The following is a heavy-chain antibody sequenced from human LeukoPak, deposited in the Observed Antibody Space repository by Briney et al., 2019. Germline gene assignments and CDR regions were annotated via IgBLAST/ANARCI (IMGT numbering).Heavy chain of an antibody. CDR2: INTNTEDP. V-gene: IGHV7-4-1*02. Sequence: ASVKVSCKASGGTFSSYAISWVRQAPGQGLEWMGWINTNTEDPTYAQDFTGRFVFSLDTSVTTSYLDISSLKPEDTALYYCARGHRIPAVWGFEFWGQGTLVTVSS. D-gene: IGHD2-2*01. CDR1: GGTFSSYA. J-gene: IGHJ4*02. CDR3: ARGHRIPAVWGFEF.